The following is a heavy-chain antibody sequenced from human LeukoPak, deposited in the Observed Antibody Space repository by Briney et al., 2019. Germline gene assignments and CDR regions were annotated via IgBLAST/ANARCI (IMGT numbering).Heavy chain of an antibody. CDR1: GGYISSSIYF. V-gene: IGHV4-39*01. Sequence: PSETLSLTCTVSGGYISSSIYFWGWVRQPPGKGLEWIGSIYYGGNSYYNPSLKSRVTISVDTSENQFSLKLSSVAAADTAVYYCASHDFWSGWYFDYWGQGTLVTVSS. J-gene: IGHJ4*02. D-gene: IGHD3-3*01. CDR2: IYYGGNS. CDR3: ASHDFWSGWYFDY.